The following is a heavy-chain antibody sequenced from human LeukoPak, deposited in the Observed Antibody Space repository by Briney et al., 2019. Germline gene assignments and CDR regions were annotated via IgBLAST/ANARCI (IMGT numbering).Heavy chain of an antibody. CDR2: INHSGST. CDR1: GGSFSGYY. V-gene: IGHV4-34*01. CDR3: ARRVGYCSGGSCYWGYYFDY. D-gene: IGHD2-15*01. Sequence: SETLSLTCAVYGGSFSGYYWSWIRQPPGKGLEWIGEINHSGSTNYNPSLKSRVTISVDTSNNQFSLKLSSVTAADTAVYYCARRVGYCSGGSCYWGYYFDYWGQGTLVTVSS. J-gene: IGHJ4*02.